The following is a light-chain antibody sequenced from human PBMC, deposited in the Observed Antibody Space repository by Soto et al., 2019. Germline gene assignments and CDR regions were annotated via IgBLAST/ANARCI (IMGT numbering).Light chain of an antibody. CDR3: QHYKKWPLS. J-gene: IGKJ4*01. Sequence: IVMTQSPATLSVSPGERATLSCRASQGIGSTLAWYQQKPGQTPRLLIYDASTRATGIPARFSGIGSGTEFTLIISSLQSEDFGVYYCQHYKKWPLSFGGGTKVDI. CDR2: DAS. V-gene: IGKV3-15*01. CDR1: QGIGST.